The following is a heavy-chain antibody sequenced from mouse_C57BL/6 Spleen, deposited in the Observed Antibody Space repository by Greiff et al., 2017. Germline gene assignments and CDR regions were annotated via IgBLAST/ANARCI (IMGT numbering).Heavy chain of an antibody. D-gene: IGHD1-1*01. CDR1: GYAFSSSW. Sequence: QVQLQQSGPELVKPGASVKISCKASGYAFSSSWMNWVKQRPGKGLEWIGRIYPGDGDTNYNGKFKGKATLTADKSSSTAYMQLSSLTSEDSAVYFCAFYYGSNPPFDYWGQGTTLTVSS. J-gene: IGHJ2*01. CDR3: AFYYGSNPPFDY. V-gene: IGHV1-82*01. CDR2: IYPGDGDT.